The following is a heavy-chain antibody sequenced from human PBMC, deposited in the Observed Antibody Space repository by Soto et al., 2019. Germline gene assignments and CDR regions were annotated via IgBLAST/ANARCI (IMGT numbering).Heavy chain of an antibody. J-gene: IGHJ6*03. CDR2: ISAYNGNT. V-gene: IGHV1-18*01. CDR1: GYTFTSYG. CDR3: ARDGSVAGTYHYYMDV. Sequence: ASVKVSCKASGYTFTSYGISWVRQAPGQGLEWMGWISAYNGNTNYAQKLQGRVTMTTDTSTSTAYMELRSLRSDDTAVYYCARDGSVAGTYHYYMDVWGKGTTVTVSS. D-gene: IGHD6-19*01.